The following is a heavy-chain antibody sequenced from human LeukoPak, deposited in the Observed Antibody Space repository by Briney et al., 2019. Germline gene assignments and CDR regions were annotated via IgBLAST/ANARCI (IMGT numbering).Heavy chain of an antibody. V-gene: IGHV4-4*07. J-gene: IGHJ4*02. D-gene: IGHD4-17*01. Sequence: SETLSLTCTVSGGSTSSYYWSWIRQPAGKGLEWIGRIYTSGSTNYNPSLKSRATMSVDTSKNQFSLKLSSVAAADTAVYYCARGDYGDYGGSFDYWGQGTLVTVSS. CDR3: ARGDYGDYGGSFDY. CDR1: GGSTSSYY. CDR2: IYTSGST.